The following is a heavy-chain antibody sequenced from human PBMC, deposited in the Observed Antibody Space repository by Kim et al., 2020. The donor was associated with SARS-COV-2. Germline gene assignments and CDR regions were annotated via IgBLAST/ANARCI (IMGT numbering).Heavy chain of an antibody. D-gene: IGHD3-10*01. CDR3: ARVYYGSGKRNWFDP. CDR1: GGSISSYY. V-gene: IGHV4-59*01. CDR2: IFYSGST. J-gene: IGHJ5*02. Sequence: SETLSLTCTVSGGSISSYYWSWIRQPPGKGLEWIGYIFYSGSTNYNPSLKSRVTISVDTSKNQFSLKLSSVTAADTAVYYCARVYYGSGKRNWFDPWGQGTLVTVSS.